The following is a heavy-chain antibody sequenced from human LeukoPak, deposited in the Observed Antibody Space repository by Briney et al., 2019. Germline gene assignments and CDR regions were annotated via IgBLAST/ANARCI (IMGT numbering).Heavy chain of an antibody. D-gene: IGHD2-15*01. J-gene: IGHJ5*02. V-gene: IGHV3-23*01. CDR3: VRRAMPATRAVQNYFDP. CDR2: ISGSGRST. Sequence: GGSLRLSCDVSGFNFSHYAMSWVRQPPGKGLEAVSAISGSGRSTYYVESVKGRFTISRDNSKNILYLQMNSLRTDDTALYYCVRRAMPATRAVQNYFDPWGQGTLVTVSS. CDR1: GFNFSHYA.